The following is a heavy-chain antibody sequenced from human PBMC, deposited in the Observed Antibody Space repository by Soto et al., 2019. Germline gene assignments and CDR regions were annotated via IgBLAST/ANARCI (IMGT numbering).Heavy chain of an antibody. Sequence: ASVKVSCKASGYTFTSYGISWVRQAPGQGLEWMGWISAYNGNTNYAQKLQGRVTMTTDTSTSTAYMELRSLRSDDTAVYYCAKDQYYYDTSGPDYWGQGTLVTVSS. V-gene: IGHV1-18*04. D-gene: IGHD3-22*01. CDR3: AKDQYYYDTSGPDY. CDR1: GYTFTSYG. J-gene: IGHJ4*02. CDR2: ISAYNGNT.